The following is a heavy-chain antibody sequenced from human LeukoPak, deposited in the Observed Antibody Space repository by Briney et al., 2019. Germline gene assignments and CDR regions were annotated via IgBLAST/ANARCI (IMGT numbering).Heavy chain of an antibody. CDR2: IYRHGGT. J-gene: IGHJ4*02. V-gene: IGHV3-66*01. D-gene: IGHD3-16*01. CDR3: ARDVIYDSEIYSYGDS. CDR1: GFTVSTNY. Sequence: PGGSLRLSCAASGFTVSTNYVSWVRQAPGKGLEWVSVIYRHGGTAYADSVQGRFSISGDNSKNTVDLQMNSLRAEDTAVYYCARDVIYDSEIYSYGDSWGQGTLVTVSS.